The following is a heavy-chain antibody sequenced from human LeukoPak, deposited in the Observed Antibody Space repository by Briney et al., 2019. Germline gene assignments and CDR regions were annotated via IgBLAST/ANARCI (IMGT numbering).Heavy chain of an antibody. CDR3: ARQGYYYDSGGYYAWDY. CDR1: GYSFTSYW. J-gene: IGHJ4*02. CDR2: VYPHDSDT. V-gene: IGHV5-51*01. Sequence: PGESLKIPCKGSGYSFTSYWIGWVRQMPGKGLEWMGIVYPHDSDTRYSPSFQGQVTISADKSLSTAYLQWSSLKASHTAIYYCARQGYYYDSGGYYAWDYWGQGPLVTVSS. D-gene: IGHD3-22*01.